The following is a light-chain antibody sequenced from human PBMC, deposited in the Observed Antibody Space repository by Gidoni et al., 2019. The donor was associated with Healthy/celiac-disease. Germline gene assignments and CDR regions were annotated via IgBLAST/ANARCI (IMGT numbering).Light chain of an antibody. CDR3: QQYKSYPWT. V-gene: IGKV1-5*03. CDR1: QSISSW. Sequence: DIQMTQSPSTLSASVGDRVTITCRASQSISSWLAWYQQKPGKAPKPLIYKASSLESGVPSRFSGSGSGTEFTLTISSLQPDDFATYYCQQYKSYPWTVGQGTKVEIK. CDR2: KAS. J-gene: IGKJ1*01.